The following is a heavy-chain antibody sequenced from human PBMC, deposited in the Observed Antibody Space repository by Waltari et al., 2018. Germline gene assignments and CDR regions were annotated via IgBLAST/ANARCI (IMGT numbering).Heavy chain of an antibody. D-gene: IGHD3-22*01. J-gene: IGHJ4*02. Sequence: EVQLVESGGGLVQPGGSRRLSCAASGFTFNNYWMNWVRQAPGKGLEWVANVKQDGSEEYYVDSVKGRFTISRDNAKNSLYLQMNSLRVEDTAVYYCARGGSLSYYDSDGLGSWGQGTLVTVSS. CDR1: GFTFNNYW. CDR2: VKQDGSEE. CDR3: ARGGSLSYYDSDGLGS. V-gene: IGHV3-7*01.